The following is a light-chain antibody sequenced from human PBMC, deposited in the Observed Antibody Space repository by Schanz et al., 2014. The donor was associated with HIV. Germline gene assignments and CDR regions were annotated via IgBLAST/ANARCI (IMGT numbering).Light chain of an antibody. V-gene: IGLV2-14*03. J-gene: IGLJ3*02. CDR2: DVD. CDR1: SSDIGGYKY. Sequence: QSALTQPASVSGSPGQSITISCTGTSSDIGGYKYVSWYQHHPGKAPKLLIFDVDNRPSGVSHRFSAYKSGNTASLTISGLQAEDEADYYCSSYTSSSTLNWVFGGGTKLTVL. CDR3: SSYTSSSTLNWV.